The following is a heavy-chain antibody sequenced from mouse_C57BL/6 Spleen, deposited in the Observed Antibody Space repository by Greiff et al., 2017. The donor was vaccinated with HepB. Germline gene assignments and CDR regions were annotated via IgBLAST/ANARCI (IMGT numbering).Heavy chain of an antibody. CDR2: IDPSDSYT. J-gene: IGHJ2*01. Sequence: QVQLQQPGAELVMPGASVKLSCKASGYTFTSYWMHWVKQRPGQGLEWIGEIDPSDSYTNYNQKFKGKSTLTVDKSSNTAYMQLSSLTSEDSAVYYCARSDDGYYHCDYWGQGTTLTVSS. D-gene: IGHD2-3*01. CDR3: ARSDDGYYHCDY. CDR1: GYTFTSYW. V-gene: IGHV1-69*01.